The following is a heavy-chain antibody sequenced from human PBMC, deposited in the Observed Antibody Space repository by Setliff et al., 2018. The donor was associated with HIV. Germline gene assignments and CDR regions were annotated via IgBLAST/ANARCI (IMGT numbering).Heavy chain of an antibody. CDR2: IKGRTDGGTT. V-gene: IGHV3-15*01. D-gene: IGHD2-2*01. CDR3: TRNNVAWYQPLGYFDL. CDR1: GFIFSNAW. J-gene: IGHJ2*01. Sequence: PGGSLRLSCAASGFIFSNAWMSWVRQAPGKGLEWVGRIKGRTDGGTTDYAAPVKGRFTISRDDSRKTLYPQMNSLRTEDTAVYYCTRNNVAWYQPLGYFDLWGRGNQVTVSS.